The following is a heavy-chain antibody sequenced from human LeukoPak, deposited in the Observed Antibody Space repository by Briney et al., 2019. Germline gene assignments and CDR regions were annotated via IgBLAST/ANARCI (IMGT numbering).Heavy chain of an antibody. D-gene: IGHD5-12*01. V-gene: IGHV3-74*01. J-gene: IGHJ3*02. Sequence: GGSLRLSCAASGFTFSSYWMHWVRQAPGKGLVWVSRINTDGSSTSYADSVKGRFTISRDNAKNTLYLQMNSLRAEDTAAYYCAKEEGYDFRRGLDAFDIWGQGTMVTVSS. CDR3: AKEEGYDFRRGLDAFDI. CDR1: GFTFSSYW. CDR2: INTDGSST.